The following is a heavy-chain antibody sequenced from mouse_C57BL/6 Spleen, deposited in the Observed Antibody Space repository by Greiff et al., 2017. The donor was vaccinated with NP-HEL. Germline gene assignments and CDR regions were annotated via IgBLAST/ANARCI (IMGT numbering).Heavy chain of an antibody. D-gene: IGHD1-1*01. V-gene: IGHV1-22*01. Sequence: VQLKESGPELVKPGASVKMSCKASGYTFTDYNMHWVKQSHGKSLEWIGYINPNNGGTSYNQKFKGKATLTVNKSSSTAYMELRSLTSEDSAVYYCARDLLLRSYYFDYWGQGTTLTVSS. J-gene: IGHJ2*01. CDR1: GYTFTDYN. CDR2: INPNNGGT. CDR3: ARDLLLRSYYFDY.